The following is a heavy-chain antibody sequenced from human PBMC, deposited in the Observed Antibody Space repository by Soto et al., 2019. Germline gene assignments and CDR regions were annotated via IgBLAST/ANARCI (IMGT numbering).Heavy chain of an antibody. J-gene: IGHJ4*02. CDR1: GFTFSSYG. Sequence: GGSLRLSCAASGFTFSSYGMHWVRQAPGTGLEWVAVIWHDGSKKYYGDSVKGRITISRDNSKNTLYLQIDTLRVEDTAVYYCARDVFYYADYWGQGTLVTVSS. CDR3: ARDVFYYADY. CDR2: IWHDGSKK. V-gene: IGHV3-33*01. D-gene: IGHD3-10*01.